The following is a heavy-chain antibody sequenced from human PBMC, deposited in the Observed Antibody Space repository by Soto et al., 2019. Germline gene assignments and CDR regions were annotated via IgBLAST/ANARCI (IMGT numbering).Heavy chain of an antibody. D-gene: IGHD3-10*01. CDR2: ISAYSGNT. CDR3: ARRSRVGHGSGSYGMDV. CDR1: CYTFTNYG. J-gene: IGHJ6*02. V-gene: IGHV1-18*01. Sequence: QAQLVQSGGEVKKPGSSVKVSCTASCYTFTNYGVSWVRQAPGQWLEWIGWISAYSGNTNYAQKFKGRVNVTTDTSTTTAYMEVRSLKSDDTAVYYCARRSRVGHGSGSYGMDVWGQGTTGSVSS.